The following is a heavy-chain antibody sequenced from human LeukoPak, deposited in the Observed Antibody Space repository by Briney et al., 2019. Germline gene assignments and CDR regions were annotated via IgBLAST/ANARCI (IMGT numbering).Heavy chain of an antibody. CDR3: ARDRGDILIFDY. V-gene: IGHV4-39*07. Sequence: SETLSLTCTVSGGSISSSSYYWGWIRQPPGKGLEWIGSIYYSGSTYYNPSLKSRVTISVDTSKNQFSLKLSSVTAADTAVYYCARDRGDILIFDYWGQGTLVTVSS. CDR2: IYYSGST. CDR1: GGSISSSSYY. J-gene: IGHJ4*02. D-gene: IGHD3-9*01.